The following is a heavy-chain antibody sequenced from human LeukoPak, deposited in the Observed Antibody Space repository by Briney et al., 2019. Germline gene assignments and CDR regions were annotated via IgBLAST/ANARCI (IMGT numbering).Heavy chain of an antibody. D-gene: IGHD2-15*01. CDR3: ASRSPVVVVAGSTDY. CDR2: ISSSGSTI. CDR1: GFTFSSYE. V-gene: IGHV3-48*03. J-gene: IGHJ4*02. Sequence: PGGSLRLSCAASGFTFSSYEMNWVRQAPGKGLEWVSYISSSGSTIYYADSVKGRFTISRDNAKNSLYLQMNSLRAEDTAVYYCASRSPVVVVAGSTDYGGQGTLVTVSS.